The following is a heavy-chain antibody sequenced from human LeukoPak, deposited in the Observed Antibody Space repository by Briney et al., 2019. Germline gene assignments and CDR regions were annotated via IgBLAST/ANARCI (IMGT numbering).Heavy chain of an antibody. D-gene: IGHD2-15*01. J-gene: IGHJ2*01. CDR3: AKEGDIVVVVAHNWYFDL. CDR2: ISGSGGST. Sequence: GGSLRLSCAASGFTFSSYAMSWVRQAPGKGVEWVSAISGSGGSTYYADSVKGRFTISRDNSKNTLYLQMNSLRAEDTAVYYCAKEGDIVVVVAHNWYFDLWGRGTLVTVSS. V-gene: IGHV3-23*01. CDR1: GFTFSSYA.